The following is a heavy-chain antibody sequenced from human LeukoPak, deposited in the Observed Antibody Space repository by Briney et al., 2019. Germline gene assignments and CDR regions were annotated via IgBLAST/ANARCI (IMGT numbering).Heavy chain of an antibody. CDR3: ARNRGSYRYHYYYYMDV. Sequence: GGSLRLSCAASGFTFSSYSMNWVRQAPGKGLEWVSVIYSGGSTYYADSVKGRFTISRDNSKNTLYLQMNSLRAEDTAVYYCARNRGSYRYHYYYYMDVWGKGTTVTVSS. CDR2: IYSGGST. CDR1: GFTFSSYS. D-gene: IGHD3-16*02. J-gene: IGHJ6*03. V-gene: IGHV3-53*01.